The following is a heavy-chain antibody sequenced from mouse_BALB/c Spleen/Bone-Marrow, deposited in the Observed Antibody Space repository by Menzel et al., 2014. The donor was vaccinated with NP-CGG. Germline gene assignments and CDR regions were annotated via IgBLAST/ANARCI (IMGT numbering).Heavy chain of an antibody. J-gene: IGHJ2*01. CDR1: GYSFTGYF. D-gene: IGHD1-1*01. V-gene: IGHV1-37*01. Sequence: VQLQQSGPELVKPGASVKISCKASGYSFTGYFMNWVKQSHGKSLEWIGRINPYNGDTFYSQKFKGKATLTVDKSSSTAHMELLSLTSEDSAVYYCGRGAYYYGSSYYFDYWGQGTTLTVSS. CDR2: INPYNGDT. CDR3: GRGAYYYGSSYYFDY.